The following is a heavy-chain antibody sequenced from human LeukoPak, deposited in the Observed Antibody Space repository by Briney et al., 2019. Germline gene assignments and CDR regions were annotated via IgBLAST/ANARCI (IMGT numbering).Heavy chain of an antibody. D-gene: IGHD2-15*01. V-gene: IGHV3-53*01. J-gene: IGHJ4*02. CDR2: NYRGDT. Sequence: GGSLRLSCAVSGFTAGYNYMSWVRQAPGKGLEWVSVNYRGDTYYADSVKGRFTISRDDSKNTVFLQMNRLRADDTAVYFCASYYCSSGSCYFDTWGQGTLVAVSS. CDR3: ASYYCSSGSCYFDT. CDR1: GFTAGYNY.